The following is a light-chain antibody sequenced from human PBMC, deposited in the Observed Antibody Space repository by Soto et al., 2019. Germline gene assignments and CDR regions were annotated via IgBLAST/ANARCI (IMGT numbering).Light chain of an antibody. Sequence: QSALTQPASVSGSPGQSITISCTGTSSDVGGYNYVSWYQQHPGKGPKLMIFEVSNRPSGVSNRFSGSKSGNTASLTISGLQAEDEADYYCSSYTSSGPVFGGGTKLTVL. J-gene: IGLJ3*02. CDR2: EVS. V-gene: IGLV2-14*01. CDR3: SSYTSSGPV. CDR1: SSDVGGYNY.